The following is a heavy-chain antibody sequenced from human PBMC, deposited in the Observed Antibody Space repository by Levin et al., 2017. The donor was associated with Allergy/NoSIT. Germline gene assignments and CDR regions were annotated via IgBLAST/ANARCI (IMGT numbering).Heavy chain of an antibody. Sequence: SCAASGFTFSSYAMGWVRQAPGKGLEWVSAINSGGGGTYYTDSVKGRFTISRDNSKNTLYLQMNSLRAEDTAIYYFTKDGPRDVLPVIWGQGTMVTDSS. V-gene: IGHV3-23*01. J-gene: IGHJ3*02. CDR1: GFTFSSYA. D-gene: IGHD3-10*02. CDR3: TKDGPRDVLPVI. CDR2: INSGGGGT.